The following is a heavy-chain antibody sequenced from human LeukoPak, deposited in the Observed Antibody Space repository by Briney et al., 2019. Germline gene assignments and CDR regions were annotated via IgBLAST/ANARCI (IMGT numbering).Heavy chain of an antibody. D-gene: IGHD6-19*01. Sequence: GASVKVSCKASGYTFTGHYMYWVRQAPGQGLEWMGWINPNNGGTNYAQKFQGRVTMTRDTSISTAYMELSGLRSDDTAVYYCAKDNGVAGTGTWGRGTLVTVSS. CDR2: INPNNGGT. CDR3: AKDNGVAGTGT. CDR1: GYTFTGHY. V-gene: IGHV1-2*02. J-gene: IGHJ5*02.